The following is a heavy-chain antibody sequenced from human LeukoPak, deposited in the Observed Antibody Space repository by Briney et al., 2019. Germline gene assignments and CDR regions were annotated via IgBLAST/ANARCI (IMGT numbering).Heavy chain of an antibody. Sequence: ASVKVSCKASGGTFSSYAISWVRQAPGQGLEWMGWISAYNGNTNYAQKLQGRVTMTTDTSTSTAYMELRSLRSDDTAVYYCARSPKYYYDSSGQPFDPWGQGTLVTVSS. CDR2: ISAYNGNT. V-gene: IGHV1-18*01. J-gene: IGHJ5*02. CDR3: ARSPKYYYDSSGQPFDP. CDR1: GGTFSSYA. D-gene: IGHD3-22*01.